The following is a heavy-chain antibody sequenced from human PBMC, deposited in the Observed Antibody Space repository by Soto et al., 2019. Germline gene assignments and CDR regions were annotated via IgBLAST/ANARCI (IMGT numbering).Heavy chain of an antibody. CDR2: IYPYDSDT. CDR1: GYSFTSYW. V-gene: IGHV5-51*01. J-gene: IGHJ4*01. CDR3: ARHLVGSTRGNFDY. D-gene: IGHD2-2*01. Sequence: GESLKISCKTSGYSFTSYWIGWVRQMPGKGMEWMGNIYPYDSDTRYSPSFQGQVTISTDTSITTAYLQWSGLRASDTAMYLCARHLVGSTRGNFDYWGQGTLVTVSS.